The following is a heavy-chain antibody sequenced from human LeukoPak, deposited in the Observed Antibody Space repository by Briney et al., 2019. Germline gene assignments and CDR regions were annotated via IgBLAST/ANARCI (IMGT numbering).Heavy chain of an antibody. V-gene: IGHV4-4*07. J-gene: IGHJ5*02. CDR3: ARAVGTMVREGMVWFDP. CDR1: GGSVSSYY. CDR2: IYTSGST. D-gene: IGHD3-10*01. Sequence: SETLSLTCTVSGGSVSSYYWSWIRQPAGKGLEWIGRIYTSGSTNYNPSLKSRVTMSVDTSKNQFSLKLSSVTAADTAVYYCARAVGTMVREGMVWFDPWGQGTLVTVSS.